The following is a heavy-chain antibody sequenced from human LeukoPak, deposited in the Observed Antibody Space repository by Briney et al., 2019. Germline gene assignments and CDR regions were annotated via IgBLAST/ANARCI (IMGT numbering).Heavy chain of an antibody. D-gene: IGHD4-23*01. CDR3: ARDPSGDYGGDY. Sequence: KTGGSLRLSCAASGFTFTTYSMIWVRQAPGKGLEWVSSISPSNSYIYYADSVKGRFTISRDNAKNSLYLQMNSLRTEDTAVYYCARDPSGDYGGDYWGQGTLVTVSS. CDR1: GFTFTTYS. V-gene: IGHV3-21*01. J-gene: IGHJ4*02. CDR2: ISPSNSYI.